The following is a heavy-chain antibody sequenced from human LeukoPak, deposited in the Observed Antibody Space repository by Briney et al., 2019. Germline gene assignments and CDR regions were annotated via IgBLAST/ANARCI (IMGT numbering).Heavy chain of an antibody. CDR3: AIGSGYYDY. D-gene: IGHD3-22*01. V-gene: IGHV4-31*03. Sequence: SQTLSLTCTVSGGSISSGGYSWSWIRQHPGKGLEWIGYIYYSGSTYYNPSLKSRVTISVDTSKNQFSLKLSSVTAADTAVYYCAIGSGYYDYWGQGTLVTVSS. CDR2: IYYSGST. J-gene: IGHJ4*02. CDR1: GGSISSGGYS.